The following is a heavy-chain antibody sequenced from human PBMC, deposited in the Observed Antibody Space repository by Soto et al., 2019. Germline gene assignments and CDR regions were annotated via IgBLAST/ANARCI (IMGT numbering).Heavy chain of an antibody. V-gene: IGHV3-9*01. CDR1: GFTFDDYA. CDR2: ISWNSGSI. J-gene: IGHJ4*02. CDR3: AKDAGYYYDSSGYHGPFDY. D-gene: IGHD3-22*01. Sequence: SLRLSCAASGFTFDDYAMHWVRQAPGKGLEWVSGISWNSGSIGYADSVKGRFTISRDNAKNSLYLQMNSLRAEDTALYYCAKDAGYYYDSSGYHGPFDYWGQGTLVTVSS.